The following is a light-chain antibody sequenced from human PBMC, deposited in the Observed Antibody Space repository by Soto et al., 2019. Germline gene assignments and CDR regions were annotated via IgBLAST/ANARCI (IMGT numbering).Light chain of an antibody. J-gene: IGKJ2*01. Sequence: DVVMTQSPLSLPVTLGQPASISCRASRSLIYTDGNTYLNWFHQRPGQSPRRLFAKVSNRDSVVPDRFSGSGSGTDFTLKISSVEAEDVGLYYCMQGTHWPYTFGQGTKLEIK. V-gene: IGKV2-30*01. CDR1: RSLIYTDGNTY. CDR3: MQGTHWPYT. CDR2: KVS.